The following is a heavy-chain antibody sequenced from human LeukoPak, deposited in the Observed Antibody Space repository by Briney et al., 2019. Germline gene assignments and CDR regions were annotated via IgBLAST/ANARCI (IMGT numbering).Heavy chain of an antibody. V-gene: IGHV3-21*01. CDR3: ARDEARGYDFRPQDH. CDR1: GFNFSIYS. Sequence: GGSLRLSCAASGFNFSIYSMNWVRQAPGKGLEWVSSISSSSRYTFYVDSVKGRFTISRDNAKNSLYLQMNSLRVEDTAVYYCARDEARGYDFRPQDHWGQGTLVSVSS. J-gene: IGHJ4*02. D-gene: IGHD3-3*01. CDR2: ISSSSRYT.